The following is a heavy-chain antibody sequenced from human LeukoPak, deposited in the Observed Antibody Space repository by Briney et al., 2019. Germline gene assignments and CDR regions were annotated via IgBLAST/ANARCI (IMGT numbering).Heavy chain of an antibody. J-gene: IGHJ5*02. V-gene: IGHV4-39*01. CDR1: GGSISSSSYY. CDR3: ARSYCSSTSCYFPSSWFDP. D-gene: IGHD2-2*01. Sequence: SETLSFTCTVSGGSISSSSYYWGWIRQPPRKGLARIGRIYSSGSTYYNPSLKSRATISVYTSKNRFSLKLSSVTAADTAVYYCARSYCSSTSCYFPSSWFDPWGQGTLVTVSS. CDR2: IYSSGST.